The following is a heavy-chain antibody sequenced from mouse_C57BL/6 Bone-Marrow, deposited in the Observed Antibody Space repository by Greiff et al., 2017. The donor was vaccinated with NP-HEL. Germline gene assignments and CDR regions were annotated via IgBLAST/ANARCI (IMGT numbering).Heavy chain of an antibody. CDR1: GFTFSSYT. J-gene: IGHJ4*01. Sequence: DVKLVESGGGLVKPGGSLKLSCAASGFTFSSYTMSWVRQTPEKRLEWVATISGGGGNTYYPDSVKGRFTISRDNAKNTLYLQMSSLRSEDTALYYCARFSLLKAMDYWGQGTSVTVSS. V-gene: IGHV5-9*01. CDR3: ARFSLLKAMDY. D-gene: IGHD6-2*01. CDR2: ISGGGGNT.